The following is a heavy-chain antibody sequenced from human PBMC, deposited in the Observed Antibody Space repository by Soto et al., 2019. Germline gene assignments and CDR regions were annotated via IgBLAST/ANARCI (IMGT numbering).Heavy chain of an antibody. CDR2: IFPKGNT. V-gene: IGHV4-4*07. Sequence: SETRSLTGTVSRGDGKAFHWSWVRQSAGKGLEWIGRIFPKGNTDDSPCLKRRVTLSGDTSKDQGSLNLTSVTAADMSAYYCAREGSPSPYTFAIGIQLWSFDRWRQGLPVTVSS. CDR3: AREGSPSPYTFAIGIQLWSFDR. J-gene: IGHJ5*02. D-gene: IGHD1-1*01. CDR1: RGDGKAFH.